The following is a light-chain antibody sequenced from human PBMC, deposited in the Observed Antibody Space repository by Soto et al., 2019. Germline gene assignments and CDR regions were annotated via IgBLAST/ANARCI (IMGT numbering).Light chain of an antibody. J-gene: IGKJ4*01. V-gene: IGKV3-15*01. CDR2: GAS. Sequence: EIVMTQSPATLSVSPGEGATLSCRASQSVSSKLVWYQQKPGQAPRLLIYGASTRATGIPARFSGSGSGTEFTLTISSLQSEDFAVYYCQQYHKWPPFTFGGGTKVDVK. CDR3: QQYHKWPPFT. CDR1: QSVSSK.